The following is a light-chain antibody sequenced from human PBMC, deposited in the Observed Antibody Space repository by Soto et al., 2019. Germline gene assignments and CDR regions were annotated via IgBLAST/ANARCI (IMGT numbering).Light chain of an antibody. Sequence: QSALTQPASVSGSPGQSITISCTGTSSDVGGYNYVSWYQQHPGTAPKLMIYEVSNRPSGVSDRFSGSRSGNTASLTISGLQAEDESDYYCISYTNSSTWVFGGGTKLTVL. CDR2: EVS. CDR3: ISYTNSSTWV. V-gene: IGLV2-14*01. CDR1: SSDVGGYNY. J-gene: IGLJ3*02.